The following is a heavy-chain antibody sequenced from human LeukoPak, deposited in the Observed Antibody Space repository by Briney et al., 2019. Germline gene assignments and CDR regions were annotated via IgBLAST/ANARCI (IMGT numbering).Heavy chain of an antibody. D-gene: IGHD3-22*01. V-gene: IGHV1-2*02. CDR1: GYTFTGYY. Sequence: ASVKVSCKASGYTFTGYYMHWVRQAPGQGLEWMGWINPNSGGTNYAQKFQGRVTMTRDTSISTAYMELSRLRSDDTAVYYCARDLRAHYYDSSGYLSYWGQGTLVTVSS. CDR2: INPNSGGT. CDR3: ARDLRAHYYDSSGYLSY. J-gene: IGHJ4*02.